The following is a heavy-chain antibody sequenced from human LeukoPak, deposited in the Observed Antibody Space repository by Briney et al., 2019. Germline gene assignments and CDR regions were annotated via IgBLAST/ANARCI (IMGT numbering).Heavy chain of an antibody. V-gene: IGHV3-30*02. D-gene: IGHD3-3*01. J-gene: IGHJ4*02. CDR3: AKALWSGYYLHY. Sequence: GGSLRLSCAASGFTFSSYGMHWVRQAPGKGREWVAFIRYDGSNKYYADSVKGRFTISRDNSKNTLYLQMNSLRAEDTAVYYCAKALWSGYYLHYWGQGTLVTVSS. CDR2: IRYDGSNK. CDR1: GFTFSSYG.